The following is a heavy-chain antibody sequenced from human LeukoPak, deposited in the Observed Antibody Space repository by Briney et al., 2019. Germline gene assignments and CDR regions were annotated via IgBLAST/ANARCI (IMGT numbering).Heavy chain of an antibody. D-gene: IGHD6-19*01. CDR2: INHSGST. CDR1: GGYFSGYY. Sequence: PSETLSLTCAVYGGYFSGYYWSWIRQPPGKGLEWIGEINHSGSTNYNPSLKSRVTVSVDTSKNQFSLKLSSVTAADTAVYYCASAVTVAGSSDYWGQGTLVTVSS. CDR3: ASAVTVAGSSDY. J-gene: IGHJ4*02. V-gene: IGHV4-34*01.